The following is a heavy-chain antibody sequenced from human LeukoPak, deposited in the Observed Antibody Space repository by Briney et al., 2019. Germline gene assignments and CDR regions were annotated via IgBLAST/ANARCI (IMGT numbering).Heavy chain of an antibody. CDR2: ISSSSSYI. Sequence: PGGSLRLSCAASGFTFSSYSMNWVRQAPGKGLEWVSSISSSSSYIYYADSVKGRFTISRDNAKNSLYLQMNSLRAEDTAVYYCALTLGLTLYSSGWRGGDYWGQGTLVTVSS. V-gene: IGHV3-21*01. J-gene: IGHJ4*02. CDR1: GFTFSSYS. D-gene: IGHD6-19*01. CDR3: ALTLGLTLYSSGWRGGDY.